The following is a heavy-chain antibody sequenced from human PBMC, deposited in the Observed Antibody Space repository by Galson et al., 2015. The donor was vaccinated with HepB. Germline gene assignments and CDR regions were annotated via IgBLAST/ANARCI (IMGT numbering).Heavy chain of an antibody. CDR3: AKDPYLYSALAGTMAGFDY. D-gene: IGHD6-19*01. J-gene: IGHJ4*02. CDR2: ISYDGRNN. Sequence: SLRLSCAASGVTFSNYGFHWVRQAPGKGLEWVTVISYDGRNNYCADSVKGRFTISRDNSKDTLYLQMNSLRAEDTALYYCAKDPYLYSALAGTMAGFDYWGQGTLVTVSS. CDR1: GVTFSNYG. V-gene: IGHV3-30*18.